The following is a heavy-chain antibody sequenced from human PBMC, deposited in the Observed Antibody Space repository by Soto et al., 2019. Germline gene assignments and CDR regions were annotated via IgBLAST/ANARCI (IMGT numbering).Heavy chain of an antibody. J-gene: IGHJ5*01. CDR3: ARGRYCLTGRCFPNWFDS. D-gene: IGHD7-27*01. CDR2: IYKSATT. V-gene: IGHV4-30-4*01. Sequence: LSLTCSVSGDSISNLDYFWAWIRQPPGQALEYIGYIYKSATTYYNPSFESRVAISVDTSKSQFSLNVTSVTAADTAVYFCARGRYCLTGRCFPNWFDSWGQGALVTVPQ. CDR1: GDSISNLDYF.